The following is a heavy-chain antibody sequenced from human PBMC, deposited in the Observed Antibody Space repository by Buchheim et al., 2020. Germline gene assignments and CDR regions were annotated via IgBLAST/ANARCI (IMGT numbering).Heavy chain of an antibody. CDR3: ATISTGV. CDR2: INGYGSAE. CDR1: RFSFNVYW. D-gene: IGHD3-10*01. V-gene: IGHV3-7*01. Sequence: EVQLVESGGGLVQPGGSLRLSCAASRFSFNVYWMSWIRQAPGKGLEWVATINGYGSAEYYVDSVKGRFTISRDNAKRSLYLQMIGLRVEDTAVFYCATISTGVWSQGTL. J-gene: IGHJ4*02.